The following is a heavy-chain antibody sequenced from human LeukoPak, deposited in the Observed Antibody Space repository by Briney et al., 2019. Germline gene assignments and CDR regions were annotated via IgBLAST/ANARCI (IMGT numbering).Heavy chain of an antibody. CDR1: GYSINSGHF. V-gene: IGHV4-38-2*02. CDR2: IHSSAST. J-gene: IGHJ5*02. Sequence: SETLSLSCTVSGYSINSGHFWGWIRQPPGKRLEWIGSIHSSASTYYNPTLKSRVTISVDASKNQFSQNLTSVTAADAAVYYCARDLGYTGFDWAPWGQGTLVTVSS. D-gene: IGHD5-12*01. CDR3: ARDLGYTGFDWAP.